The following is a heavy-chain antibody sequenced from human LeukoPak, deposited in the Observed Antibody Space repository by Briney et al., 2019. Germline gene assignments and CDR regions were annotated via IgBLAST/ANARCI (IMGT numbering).Heavy chain of an antibody. D-gene: IGHD5-18*01. Sequence: SSETLSLTCTVSGGSISTYYWSWIRQPPGKGLEWIGYIYYRGNTNYNPPLKSRVTISVDTSKNQFSLKLSSVTAADTAVYYCARGYSENWFDPWGQGTLVTVSS. J-gene: IGHJ5*02. CDR1: GGSISTYY. CDR3: ARGYSENWFDP. V-gene: IGHV4-59*08. CDR2: IYYRGNT.